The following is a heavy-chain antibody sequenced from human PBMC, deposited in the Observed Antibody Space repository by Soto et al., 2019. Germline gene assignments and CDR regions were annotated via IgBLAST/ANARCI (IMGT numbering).Heavy chain of an antibody. Sequence: EVQLVESGGGLVKPGGSLRLSCAASGFTFSSYSMNWVRQAPGKGLEWGSSISSSSSYIYYADSVKGRFTISRDNAKNSLYLQMNSLRAEDTAVYYCARAVAGTRSWFDPWGQGTLVTVSS. CDR1: GFTFSSYS. V-gene: IGHV3-21*01. CDR2: ISSSSSYI. D-gene: IGHD6-19*01. CDR3: ARAVAGTRSWFDP. J-gene: IGHJ5*02.